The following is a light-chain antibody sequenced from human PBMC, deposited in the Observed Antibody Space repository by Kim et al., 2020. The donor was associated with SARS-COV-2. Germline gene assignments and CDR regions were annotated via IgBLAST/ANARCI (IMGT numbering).Light chain of an antibody. CDR3: QQYNNWPFT. V-gene: IGKV3-15*01. CDR1: QSVSSN. Sequence: VSPGERATLSCRASQSVSSNLAWYQQKPGQAPRLLIYGAFTRATGIPARFSGSGSGTEFTLTISSLQSEDFAVYYCQQYNNWPFTFGGGTKVDIK. J-gene: IGKJ4*01. CDR2: GAF.